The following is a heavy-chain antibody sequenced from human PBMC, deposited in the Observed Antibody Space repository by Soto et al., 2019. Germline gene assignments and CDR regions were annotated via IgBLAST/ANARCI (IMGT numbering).Heavy chain of an antibody. CDR1: GGSISNFY. Sequence: SETLSLTCTASGGSISNFYWSWIRQPPGKGLEWIGYVYYTGSTSYNPSLKRRVTFSADSSRGQFSLRLNSVTAADTAVYYCARTVLGPDLLADSFVDYYYYMDVWGQGTTVTVSS. CDR3: ARTVLGPDLLADSFVDYYYYMDV. V-gene: IGHV4-59*08. CDR2: VYYTGST. D-gene: IGHD3-9*01. J-gene: IGHJ6*03.